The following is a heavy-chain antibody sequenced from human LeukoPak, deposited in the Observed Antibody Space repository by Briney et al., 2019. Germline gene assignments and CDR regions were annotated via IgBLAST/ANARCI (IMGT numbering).Heavy chain of an antibody. V-gene: IGHV4-39*01. CDR1: GGSISSCSYY. Sequence: SETLSLTCTVSGGSISSCSYYWGWMREPQGMGLEWIGSIYYSGSTYYTPSLKSRVTISVDTSKNQFSLKLSSVTAADTAVYYCARHAKFGWSLFWGQGTLVTVSS. J-gene: IGHJ4*02. CDR2: IYYSGST. CDR3: ARHAKFGWSLF. D-gene: IGHD3-10*01.